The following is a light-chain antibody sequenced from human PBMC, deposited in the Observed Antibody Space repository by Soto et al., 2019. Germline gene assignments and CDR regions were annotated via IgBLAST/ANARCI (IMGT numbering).Light chain of an antibody. CDR1: QSVYSN. J-gene: IGKJ4*01. CDR3: QQYNNWPLT. V-gene: IGKV3-15*01. CDR2: GTS. Sequence: EIVMTQSPATLSVSPGERATISCRASQSVYSNLAWYQQQPGQAPRLLIYGTSTRSTGIPARFSGSGSGTEFSLTISSLQSEDFAVYYCQQYNNWPLTFGGGTKVEIK.